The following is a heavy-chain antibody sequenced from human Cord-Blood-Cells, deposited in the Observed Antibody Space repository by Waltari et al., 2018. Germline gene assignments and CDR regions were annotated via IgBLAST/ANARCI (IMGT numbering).Heavy chain of an antibody. CDR3: ARARGRTYYDFWSG. V-gene: IGHV4-34*01. CDR1: GRSFSGYY. CDR2: INHSGST. D-gene: IGHD3-3*01. J-gene: IGHJ6*02. Sequence: QVQLQQWGAGLLKPSETLSLTRAVYGRSFSGYYLSWLPQPPGKGLEWIGEINHSGSTNYNPSLKSRVTISVDTSKNQFSLKLSSVTAADTAVYYCARARGRTYYDFWSGWGQGTTVTVSS.